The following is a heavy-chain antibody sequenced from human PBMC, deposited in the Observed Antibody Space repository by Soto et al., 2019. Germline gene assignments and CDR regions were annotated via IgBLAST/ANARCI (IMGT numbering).Heavy chain of an antibody. CDR1: GFTIRAYA. J-gene: IGHJ4*02. V-gene: IGHV3-23*01. Sequence: DVQLLESGGDLVQPGGSLRLSCEVSGFTIRAYAMSWARRAPGKGLEWVAAITGRGDNTHYEESVKGRFTISRDDSKNTLHLQMNTLRVDDTAIYYCSLGISYYSDYWGQGIQVTVSS. CDR2: ITGRGDNT. D-gene: IGHD2-21*01. CDR3: SLGISYYSDY.